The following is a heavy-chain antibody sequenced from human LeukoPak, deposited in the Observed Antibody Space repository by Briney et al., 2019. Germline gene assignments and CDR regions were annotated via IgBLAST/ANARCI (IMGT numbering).Heavy chain of an antibody. CDR3: ASASHITMLRGANDY. CDR1: RGTFSSYA. V-gene: IGHV1-69*13. Sequence: GASVKVSCKASRGTFSSYAISWVRQAPGQGLEWMGGIIPIFGTAIYAQKLQGRVTITADDSTSTAYMELSSLRSEDTAVYYCASASHITMLRGANDYWGQGTLVTVSS. J-gene: IGHJ4*02. D-gene: IGHD3-10*01. CDR2: IIPIFGTA.